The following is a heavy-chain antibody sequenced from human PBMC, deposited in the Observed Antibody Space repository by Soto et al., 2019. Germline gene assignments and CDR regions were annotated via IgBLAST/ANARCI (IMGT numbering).Heavy chain of an antibody. J-gene: IGHJ6*02. Sequence: QVQLVQSGAEEKKPGASVKVSCKASGYTFTSYAMHWVRQAPGQRLEWMGWINAGNGTTKYSQKFQGRVTITRDTSASTAYMELSSLRSEDTAVYYCSGSYSYYGMDVWGQGTTVTVSS. V-gene: IGHV1-3*05. D-gene: IGHD3-10*01. CDR2: INAGNGTT. CDR3: SGSYSYYGMDV. CDR1: GYTFTSYA.